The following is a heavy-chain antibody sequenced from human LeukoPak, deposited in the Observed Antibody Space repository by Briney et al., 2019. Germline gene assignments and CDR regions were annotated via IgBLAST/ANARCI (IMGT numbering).Heavy chain of an antibody. CDR2: ISYDGSNK. CDR1: GFTFSSYG. V-gene: IGHV3-30*18. Sequence: GRSLRLSCAASGFTFSSYGMHWVRQAPGKGLEWVAVISYDGSNKYYADSVKGRFTISRDNSKNTLYLQMNSLRAEDMAVYYCVKRWTGTTIGQQEYWGQGTLVTVSS. CDR3: VKRWTGTTIGQQEY. D-gene: IGHD1-1*01. J-gene: IGHJ4*02.